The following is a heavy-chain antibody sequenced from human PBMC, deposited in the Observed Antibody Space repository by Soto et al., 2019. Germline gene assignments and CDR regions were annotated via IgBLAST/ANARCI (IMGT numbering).Heavy chain of an antibody. D-gene: IGHD2-15*01. CDR2: IYYSGST. J-gene: IGHJ4*02. CDR3: AIDLPRCSGGSCYPGHFDY. V-gene: IGHV4-31*03. Sequence: SETLSLTCTFSGGSISSGAYYWSWIRQHPGKGLEWIGYIYYSGSTYYNPSLKSRVTISVDTSKNQFSLKLSSVTAADTAVYYCAIDLPRCSGGSCYPGHFDYWGQGTLVTVSS. CDR1: GGSISSGAYY.